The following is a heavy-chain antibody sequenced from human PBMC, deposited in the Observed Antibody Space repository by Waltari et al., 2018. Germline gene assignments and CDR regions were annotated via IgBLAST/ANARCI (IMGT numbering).Heavy chain of an antibody. CDR2: MFNGGST. CDR3: ARHGYSGGWFDP. Sequence: QLQLQESGPGLVKPSETLSITCSVSGASIRSSNYYWGWIRQPPGKGLEWIGSMFNGGSTYYNPSLKSRVTISVDTSKNQFSLRLNSVTAADTAIYYCARHGYSGGWFDPWGQGTLVTVSS. V-gene: IGHV4-39*01. CDR1: GASIRSSNYY. J-gene: IGHJ5*02. D-gene: IGHD4-17*01.